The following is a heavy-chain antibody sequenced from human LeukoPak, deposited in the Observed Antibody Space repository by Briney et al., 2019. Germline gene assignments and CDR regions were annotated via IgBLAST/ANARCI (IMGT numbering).Heavy chain of an antibody. Sequence: ASVKVSCKTFGYSFANYGISWVRQAPGQGLEWMGWISAYNGNTNYAQKLQGRVTMTTDTSTSTAYMELRSLRSDDTAVYYCARVTVTTGFDYWGQGTLVTVSS. CDR3: ARVTVTTGFDY. V-gene: IGHV1-18*01. CDR1: GYSFANYG. J-gene: IGHJ4*02. D-gene: IGHD4-17*01. CDR2: ISAYNGNT.